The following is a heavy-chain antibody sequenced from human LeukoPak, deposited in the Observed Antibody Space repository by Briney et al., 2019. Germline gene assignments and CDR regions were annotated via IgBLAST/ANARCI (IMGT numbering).Heavy chain of an antibody. D-gene: IGHD3/OR15-3a*01. CDR2: IRGSGET. CDR1: GFSVSNYY. Sequence: GGSLRLSCAVSGFSVSNYYMNWVRQAPGKGLEWVSLIRGSGETFYADSVKGRFTISRDDSKNTVYLQMNSLRLEDTAEYFCARHCAATQDWVEFDPWGQGTLVTVSS. CDR3: ARHCAATQDWVEFDP. J-gene: IGHJ5*02. V-gene: IGHV3-66*02.